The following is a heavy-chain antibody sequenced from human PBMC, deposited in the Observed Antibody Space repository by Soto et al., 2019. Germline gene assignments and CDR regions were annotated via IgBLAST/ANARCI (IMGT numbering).Heavy chain of an antibody. CDR2: FDPEDGET. CDR3: VLVGATTSDAFDI. J-gene: IGHJ3*02. V-gene: IGHV1-24*01. CDR1: GYTLTELS. D-gene: IGHD1-26*01. Sequence: GASVNVSCKVSGYTLTELSMHWVRQAPGKGLEWMGGFDPEDGETIYAQKFQGRVTMTEDTSTDTAYMELSSLRSEDTAVYYCVLVGATTSDAFDIWGQGTMVTVSS.